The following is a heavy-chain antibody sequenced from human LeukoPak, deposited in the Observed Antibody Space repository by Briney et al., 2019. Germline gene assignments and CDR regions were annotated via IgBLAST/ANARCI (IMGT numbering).Heavy chain of an antibody. V-gene: IGHV1-2*02. CDR3: ARTREGVWGSYSP. Sequence: ASVKVSCKASGYSFTDYYIHWVRLAPGQGLEWMGWINPKSGGTHYAQKFQGRVSMTRDTSINTVHLELSSLKANDTAVYYCARTREGVWGSYSPWGQGTLVTVSS. D-gene: IGHD3-16*01. J-gene: IGHJ4*02. CDR1: GYSFTDYY. CDR2: INPKSGGT.